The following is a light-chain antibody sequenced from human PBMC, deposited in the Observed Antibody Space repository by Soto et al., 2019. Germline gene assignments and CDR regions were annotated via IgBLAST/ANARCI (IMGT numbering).Light chain of an antibody. CDR3: QAWGTGGV. CDR1: SGHSDYA. Sequence: QPVLTQSPSASASPGASVKLTCTLSSGHSDYAIAWHQQQPEKGPRYLMKVTSDGSHTKGDGIPDRFSGSSSGADRYLTISSLRSDDEADYYCQAWGTGGVFGGGTKLTFL. V-gene: IGLV4-69*01. CDR2: VTSDGSH. J-gene: IGLJ3*02.